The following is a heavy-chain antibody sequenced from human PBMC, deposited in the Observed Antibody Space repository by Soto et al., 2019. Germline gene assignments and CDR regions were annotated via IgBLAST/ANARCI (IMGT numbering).Heavy chain of an antibody. V-gene: IGHV3-33*01. CDR1: GFPFSFYG. J-gene: IGHJ3*02. Sequence: GSLRLSCAVSGFPFSFYGFHWVRQSPGKGLEWLGVIVSDGSAIYHADSLEGRFFISRDNSKDILYLQMNSLRVEDTAVYYCARDDAFDNENGFDMWGQGTMVTVSS. D-gene: IGHD3-3*02. CDR2: IVSDGSAI. CDR3: ARDDAFDNENGFDM.